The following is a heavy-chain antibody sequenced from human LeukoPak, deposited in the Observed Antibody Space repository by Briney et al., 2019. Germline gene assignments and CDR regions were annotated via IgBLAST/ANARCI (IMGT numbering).Heavy chain of an antibody. J-gene: IGHJ4*02. CDR1: GFIFSNYY. CDR3: ARRKEVQTTFDC. V-gene: IGHV3-7*01. CDR2: IQEDGSAT. Sequence: GGSLRLSCAASGFIFSNYYMGWVRQASGKGLEWVANIQEDGSATYYVDSVKGRFTISRDNAKNSLDLQMNSLRAEDTAVYFCARRKEVQTTFDCWGQGTLVTVSS. D-gene: IGHD1-14*01.